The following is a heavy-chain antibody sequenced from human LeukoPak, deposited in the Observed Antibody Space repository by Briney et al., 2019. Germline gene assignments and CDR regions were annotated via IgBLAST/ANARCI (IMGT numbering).Heavy chain of an antibody. CDR1: VYTFTSYG. CDR3: ARVVQEQQLVRRVDY. CDR2: FSASSGNA. J-gene: IGHJ4*02. Sequence: ASVKVSCKASVYTFTSYGISWVRQAPGQALEWMGGFSASSGNANYAQKFQGRVTMTTDRSTSKAYMALRSLRSDGTAVYYFARVVQEQQLVRRVDYWGQGTLVTVSS. V-gene: IGHV1-18*01. D-gene: IGHD6-13*01.